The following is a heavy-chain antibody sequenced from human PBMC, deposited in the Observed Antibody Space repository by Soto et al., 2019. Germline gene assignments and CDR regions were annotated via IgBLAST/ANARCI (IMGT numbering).Heavy chain of an antibody. CDR2: ISGSGGST. Sequence: GGSLRLSCAASGFTFSSYAMSWVRQAPGKGLEWVSAISGSGGSTYYADSVKGRFTISRDNSKNTLYLQMNSLRAEDTAVYYCAKRSLLTGNYYYYYMDVWGKGTTVTVSS. J-gene: IGHJ6*03. CDR3: AKRSLLTGNYYYYYMDV. D-gene: IGHD2-8*02. CDR1: GFTFSSYA. V-gene: IGHV3-23*01.